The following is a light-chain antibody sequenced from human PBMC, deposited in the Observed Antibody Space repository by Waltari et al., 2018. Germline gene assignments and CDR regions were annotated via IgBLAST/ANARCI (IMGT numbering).Light chain of an antibody. J-gene: IGKJ2*01. CDR3: QQYGSSIMYT. CDR1: QSITKRY. CDR2: GAS. Sequence: VLTQSPGTLSLSPGDRATLSCRASQSITKRYFAWYQQKPGQAPRLLIYGASSRAAGIPDRFSGSGSGTEFTLTISRLEAEDSAVYYCQQYGSSIMYTFGQGTKLEI. V-gene: IGKV3-20*01.